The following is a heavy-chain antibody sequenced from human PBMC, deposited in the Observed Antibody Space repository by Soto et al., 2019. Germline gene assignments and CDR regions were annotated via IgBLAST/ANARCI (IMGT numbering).Heavy chain of an antibody. Sequence: GGSLRLSCAPSGFTFSDHFVDWVRQAPGKGLEWVGRTKVKFYSFASQYGASVQGRFSISRDDSANSVYLQIDGLKSEDTAVYYCSLIRGVMGHWGQGTLVTVS. J-gene: IGHJ4*02. V-gene: IGHV3-72*01. CDR3: SLIRGVMGH. CDR1: GFTFSDHF. D-gene: IGHD3-10*01. CDR2: TKVKFYSFAS.